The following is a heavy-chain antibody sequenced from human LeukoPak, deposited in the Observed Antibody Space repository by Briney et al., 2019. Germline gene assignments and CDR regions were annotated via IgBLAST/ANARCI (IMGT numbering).Heavy chain of an antibody. J-gene: IGHJ4*02. CDR2: ISAYNGNT. V-gene: IGHV1-18*01. CDR3: ARPHVLDCGESYAPPDY. CDR1: GYTFTSYG. D-gene: IGHD4-17*01. Sequence: ASVKVSCKASGYTFTSYGISWVRQAPGQGLEWMGWISAYNGNTNYAQKLQGRVTMTTDTSTSTAYMELRSLRSDDTAVYYCARPHVLDCGESYAPPDYWGQGTLVTVSS.